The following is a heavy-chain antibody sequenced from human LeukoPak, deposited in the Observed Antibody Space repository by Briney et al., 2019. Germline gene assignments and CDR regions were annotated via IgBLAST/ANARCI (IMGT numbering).Heavy chain of an antibody. CDR1: GYTFTSYD. Sequence: ASVKVSCKASGYTFTSYDINWVRQATGQGLEWMGWMNPNSGNTGYAQKFQGRVTITRNTSISTAYMELSSLRSEDTAVYYCARSRNYDGYYYYYMDVWGKGTTVTVSS. CDR3: ARSRNYDGYYYYYMDV. V-gene: IGHV1-8*03. D-gene: IGHD4-23*01. J-gene: IGHJ6*03. CDR2: MNPNSGNT.